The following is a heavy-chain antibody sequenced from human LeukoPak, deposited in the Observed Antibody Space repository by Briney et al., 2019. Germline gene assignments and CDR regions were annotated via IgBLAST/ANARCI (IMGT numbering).Heavy chain of an antibody. J-gene: IGHJ4*02. D-gene: IGHD6-13*01. CDR2: TYYRSKWYN. V-gene: IGHV6-1*01. CDR3: AKETDEQQLVGPLDY. Sequence: SQTLSLTCAISGDSVSSNSAAWNWIRQSPSRGLEWLGRTYYRSKWYNDYAVSVKSRITINPDTSKNQFSLQLNSVTPEDTAVYYCAKETDEQQLVGPLDYWGQGTLVSVSS. CDR1: GDSVSSNSAA.